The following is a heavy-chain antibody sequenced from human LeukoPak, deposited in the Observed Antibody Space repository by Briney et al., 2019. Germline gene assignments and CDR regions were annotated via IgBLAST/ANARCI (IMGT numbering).Heavy chain of an antibody. V-gene: IGHV3-21*01. CDR2: ISSSSSYI. CDR3: ARSTYYDFWSGYYIPYDYYGMDV. Sequence: GGSLRLSCAASGFTFSSYSMSWVRQAPGKGLEWVSSISSSSSYIYYADSVKGRFTISRDNAKNSLYLQMNSLRAEDTAVYYCARSTYYDFWSGYYIPYDYYGMDVWGQGTTVTVSS. J-gene: IGHJ6*02. CDR1: GFTFSSYS. D-gene: IGHD3-3*01.